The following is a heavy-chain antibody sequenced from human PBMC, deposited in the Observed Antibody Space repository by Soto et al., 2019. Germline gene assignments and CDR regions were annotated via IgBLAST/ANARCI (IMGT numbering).Heavy chain of an antibody. CDR2: IYYSGST. CDR1: GGSISSGGYY. V-gene: IGHV4-31*03. J-gene: IGHJ5*02. Sequence: SETLSLTCTVSGGSISSGGYYWSWIRQHPGKGLEWIGYIYYSGSTYYNPSLKSRVTISVDTSKNQFSLKLSSVTAADTAVYYCARLRRKVVAAILYNWFDPWGQGTLVTVSS. D-gene: IGHD2-15*01. CDR3: ARLRRKVVAAILYNWFDP.